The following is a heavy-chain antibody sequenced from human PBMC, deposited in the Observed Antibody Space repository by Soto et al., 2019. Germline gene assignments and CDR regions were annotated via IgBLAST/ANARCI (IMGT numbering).Heavy chain of an antibody. V-gene: IGHV1-3*05. CDR1: GYTFTAYA. Sequence: QVQLAQSGAEERKPGASVKVSCEATGYTFTAYAMHWVRQAPGQRLEWMGWINPANGNTKYSQKFQGRLTITSDTSANTVYMELNSLTSEDTAMYYCTRSAISPYGGLIGPFDYWGQGNLATVSS. J-gene: IGHJ4*02. CDR2: INPANGNT. D-gene: IGHD3-16*02. CDR3: TRSAISPYGGLIGPFDY.